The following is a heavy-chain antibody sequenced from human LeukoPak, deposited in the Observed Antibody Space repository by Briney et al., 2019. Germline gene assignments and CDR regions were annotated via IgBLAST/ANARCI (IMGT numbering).Heavy chain of an antibody. D-gene: IGHD5-24*01. Sequence: GGSLRLSCAASGFTFSNAWMSWVRQAPGKGLEWVGHIKSKTDGGTTDYAAPVKGRFTISRDDSKNTLYLQMNSLKTEDTAVYYCTTGRGTGYWGQGTLVTVSS. CDR2: IKSKTDGGTT. J-gene: IGHJ4*02. V-gene: IGHV3-15*01. CDR1: GFTFSNAW. CDR3: TTGRGTGY.